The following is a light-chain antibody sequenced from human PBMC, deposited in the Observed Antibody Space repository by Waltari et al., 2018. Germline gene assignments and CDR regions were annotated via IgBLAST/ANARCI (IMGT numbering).Light chain of an antibody. CDR2: DVS. Sequence: QSALTQPRSVSGSPGQSVTISCTRTSSDVGGYNYLSWYQQPPGKAPKLMIYDVSKRPSGVPDRFSGSKSGNTASLTISGLQAEDEADYYCCSYAGSYVVFGGGTKLTVL. CDR3: CSYAGSYVV. CDR1: SSDVGGYNY. V-gene: IGLV2-11*01. J-gene: IGLJ2*01.